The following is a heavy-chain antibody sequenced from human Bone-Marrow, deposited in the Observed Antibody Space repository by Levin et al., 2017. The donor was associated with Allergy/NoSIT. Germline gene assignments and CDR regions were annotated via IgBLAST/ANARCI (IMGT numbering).Heavy chain of an antibody. CDR2: ISGGGGDT. V-gene: IGHV3-23*01. CDR3: ARYLGASGSYCGMDV. Sequence: GGSLRLSCAASRFTFSSYVMSWVRQAAGKGLEWVSAISGGGGDTFYADSVKGRFTISRDNSKNTLYLQMNSLRAEDTAIYFCARYLGASGSYCGMDVWGQGTTVTVSS. D-gene: IGHD3-10*01. J-gene: IGHJ6*02. CDR1: RFTFSSYV.